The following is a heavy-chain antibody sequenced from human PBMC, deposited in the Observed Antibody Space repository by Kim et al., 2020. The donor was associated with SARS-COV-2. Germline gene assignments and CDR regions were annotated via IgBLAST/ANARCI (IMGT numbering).Heavy chain of an antibody. J-gene: IGHJ4*02. CDR3: ARDTYYYDSSGYYDFDY. V-gene: IGHV3-11*05. Sequence: VKGRFTISRDNAKNSLYLKMNSLRAEDTAVYYCARDTYYYDSSGYYDFDYWGQGTLVTVSS. D-gene: IGHD3-22*01.